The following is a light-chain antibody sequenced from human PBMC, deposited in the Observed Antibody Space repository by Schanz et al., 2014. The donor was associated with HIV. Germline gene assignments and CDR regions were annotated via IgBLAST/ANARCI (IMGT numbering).Light chain of an antibody. J-gene: IGLJ3*02. CDR3: AAWDDSLSGWV. V-gene: IGLV1-40*01. CDR1: SSNIGAGYD. Sequence: QSVLTQPPSVSGAPGQRVNISCTGSSSNIGAGYDVHWYQQLPGTAPKLLIYGNSNRPSGVPDRFSGSKSGTSASLAITGLQAEDEADYYCAAWDDSLSGWVFGGGTKLTVL. CDR2: GNS.